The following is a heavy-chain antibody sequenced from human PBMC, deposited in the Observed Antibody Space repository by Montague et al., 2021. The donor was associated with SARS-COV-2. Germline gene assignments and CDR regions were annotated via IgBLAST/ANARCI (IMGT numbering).Heavy chain of an antibody. CDR1: GGSISSSSYD. J-gene: IGHJ6*02. CDR3: ARVGRQQLVRLFGMDV. Sequence: SETLSLTCTVSGGSISSSSYDWGWIRQPPGKGLEWIGSIYYSGSTYYXPSLKSRVTISVDTSKNQFSLKLSSVTAADTAVYYCARVGRQQLVRLFGMDVWGQGTTVTVSS. CDR2: IYYSGST. V-gene: IGHV4-39*07. D-gene: IGHD6-13*01.